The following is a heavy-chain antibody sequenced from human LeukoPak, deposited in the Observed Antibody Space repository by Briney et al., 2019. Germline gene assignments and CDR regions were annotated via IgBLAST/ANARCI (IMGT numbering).Heavy chain of an antibody. D-gene: IGHD3-10*01. CDR2: IKQDGGEK. V-gene: IGHV3-7*01. Sequence: GGSLRLSCAASGFTFSGYWMSWLRQAPGKGLEWVANIKQDGGEKYYVDSVKGGFTISRDNAKNSLYLQMNSLRAEDTAVYYCARDRGFGQADVWGKGTTVTVSS. J-gene: IGHJ6*04. CDR1: GFTFSGYW. CDR3: ARDRGFGQADV.